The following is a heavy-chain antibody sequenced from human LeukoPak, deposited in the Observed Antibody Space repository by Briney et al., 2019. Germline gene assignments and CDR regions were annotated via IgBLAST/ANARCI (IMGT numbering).Heavy chain of an antibody. Sequence: GGSLRLSCAASGFTFSSYAMSWVRQSPGKGLEWVSAISGGGGSTYYAYSTDSVKGRFTISRDNSKNTLYLQMNSLRAEDTAVYFCAKFNDILTGYFDYWGQGTLVTVSS. D-gene: IGHD3-9*01. CDR3: AKFNDILTGYFDY. J-gene: IGHJ4*02. V-gene: IGHV3-23*01. CDR2: ISGGGGST. CDR1: GFTFSSYA.